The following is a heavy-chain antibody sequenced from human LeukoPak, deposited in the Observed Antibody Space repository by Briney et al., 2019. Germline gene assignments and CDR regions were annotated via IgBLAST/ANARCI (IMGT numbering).Heavy chain of an antibody. D-gene: IGHD3-10*01. CDR2: ISAYSGST. V-gene: IGHV1-18*01. CDR3: ARDGVTMVPTRGPSYYYYGMDV. J-gene: IGHJ6*02. Sequence: GASVKVSCKASGYTFTSYGISWVRQAPGQGLEWMGWISAYSGSTNYAQKLQGRVTMTTDTSTSTAYMELRSLRSDDTAVYYCARDGVTMVPTRGPSYYYYGMDVWGQGTTVTVSS. CDR1: GYTFTSYG.